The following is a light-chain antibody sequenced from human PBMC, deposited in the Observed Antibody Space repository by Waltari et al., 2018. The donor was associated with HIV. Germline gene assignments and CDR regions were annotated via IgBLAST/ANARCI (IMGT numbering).Light chain of an antibody. Sequence: HSVLTQPPSASGTPGQTVIIPCSGNTSNIANTEVTWYQHFPGSSPKLLIYMNNYRPSGVPDRFAGARSGTSASLTISGLQIEDEAHYYCATWDDSLNGVFGAGTRLTVL. J-gene: IGLJ3*02. CDR2: MNN. CDR1: TSNIANTE. CDR3: ATWDDSLNGV. V-gene: IGLV1-44*01.